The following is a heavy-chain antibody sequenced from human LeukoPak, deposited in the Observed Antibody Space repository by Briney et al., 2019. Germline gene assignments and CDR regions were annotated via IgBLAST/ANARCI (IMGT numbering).Heavy chain of an antibody. CDR1: GGSISNYY. V-gene: IGHV4-59*01. Sequence: SETLSLTCTVSGGSISNYYRSWIRQPPGKGLEWLGYISYSGSTNYNPSLKSRVTISADTSKNQFSLKVSSVTAADTAVYYCARLRSTAIESWGQGNLVTVSS. D-gene: IGHD6-13*01. J-gene: IGHJ4*02. CDR2: ISYSGST. CDR3: ARLRSTAIES.